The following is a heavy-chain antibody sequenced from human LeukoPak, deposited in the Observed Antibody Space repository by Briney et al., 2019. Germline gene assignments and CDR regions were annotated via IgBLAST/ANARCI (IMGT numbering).Heavy chain of an antibody. Sequence: PGGSLRLSCVASGFTFRKYWMAWVRQAPGQGLEWVATIAANGNDKDYEDSVKGRFTISRDNARNSLSLQIDSLRAEDTALYYWVREVFFQFDNWGQGAPATVPS. CDR2: IAANGNDK. CDR3: VREVFFQFDN. CDR1: GFTFRKYW. V-gene: IGHV3-7*03. J-gene: IGHJ4*02.